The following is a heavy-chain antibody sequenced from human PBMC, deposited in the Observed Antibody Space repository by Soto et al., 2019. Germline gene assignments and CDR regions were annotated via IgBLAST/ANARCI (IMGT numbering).Heavy chain of an antibody. CDR1: GFTFSDYA. V-gene: IGHV3-30*03. J-gene: IGHJ4*02. Sequence: GGSLRLSCAASGFTFSDYAMHWVRQAPGKGLEWVAVVSHDGRNTHCADSVKGRFTISRDNSKNTLYLQMNSLRAEDTAVYYCARDLNYCDSSGYYSFDYWGQGTLVTVSS. CDR3: ARDLNYCDSSGYYSFDY. CDR2: VSHDGRNT. D-gene: IGHD3-22*01.